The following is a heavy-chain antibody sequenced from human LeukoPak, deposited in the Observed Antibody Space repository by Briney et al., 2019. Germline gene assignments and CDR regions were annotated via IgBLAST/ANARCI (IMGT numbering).Heavy chain of an antibody. D-gene: IGHD6-13*01. CDR2: ISGSGGST. J-gene: IGHJ1*01. CDR1: GFTFSSYA. V-gene: IGHV3-23*01. Sequence: SGGSLRLSCAASGFTFSSYALSWVRQAPGKGLEWVLGISGSGGSTYYADSVKGRFTISRDNSKNTLYLQMYRLRVEDTGVYYCAKPAAAGPINENFQHWGQGTLVTVSS. CDR3: AKPAAAGPINENFQH.